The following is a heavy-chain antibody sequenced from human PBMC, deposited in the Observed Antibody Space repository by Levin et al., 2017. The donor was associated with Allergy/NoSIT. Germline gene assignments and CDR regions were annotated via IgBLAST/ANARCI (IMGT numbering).Heavy chain of an antibody. V-gene: IGHV3-23*01. CDR1: GFTFSSYA. J-gene: IGHJ4*02. CDR3: AKDVYYYDSSGYLVY. Sequence: PGGSLRLSCAASGFTFSSYAMSWVRQAPGKGLEWVSAISGSGGSTYYADSVKGRFTISRDNSKNTLYLQMNSLRAEDTAVYYCAKDVYYYDSSGYLVYWGQGTLVTVSS. CDR2: ISGSGGST. D-gene: IGHD3-22*01.